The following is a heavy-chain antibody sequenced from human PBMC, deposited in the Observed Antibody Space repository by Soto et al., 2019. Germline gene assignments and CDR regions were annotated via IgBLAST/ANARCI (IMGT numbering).Heavy chain of an antibody. CDR2: IKRDGSEK. J-gene: IGHJ4*02. CDR1: GFSFSTYW. Sequence: PGGSLRLSCAASGFSFSTYWMSWVRQAPGKGLEWVANIKRDGSEKHFVDSVKGRFSISRDNAKNSLYLQMSSLRVEGTAVYYCASRAYWGQGTLVTVSS. CDR3: ASRAY. V-gene: IGHV3-7*01.